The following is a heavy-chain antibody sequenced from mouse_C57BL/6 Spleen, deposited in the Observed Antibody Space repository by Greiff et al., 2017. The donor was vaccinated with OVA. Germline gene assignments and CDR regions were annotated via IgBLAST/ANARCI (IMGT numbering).Heavy chain of an antibody. CDR2: IYPGSGNT. V-gene: IGHV1-66*01. CDR3: ARSAAQAPWFAY. D-gene: IGHD3-2*02. Sequence: LVESGPELVKPGASVKISCKASGYSFTSYYIHWVKQRPGQGLEWIGWIYPGSGNTKYNEKFKGKATLTADTSSSTAYMQLSSLTSEDSAVYYCARSAAQAPWFAYWGQGTLVTVSA. CDR1: GYSFTSYY. J-gene: IGHJ3*01.